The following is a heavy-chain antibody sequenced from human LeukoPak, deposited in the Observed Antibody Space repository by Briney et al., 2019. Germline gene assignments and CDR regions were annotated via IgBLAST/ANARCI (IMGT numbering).Heavy chain of an antibody. D-gene: IGHD6-25*01. J-gene: IGHJ3*02. CDR2: IDSDGAT. Sequence: GGSLRLSCTASGFILRSHDMHWVRQPTGKGLEWVSVIDSDGATYYSASVKGRLTVSRDIARNSLFLQMNSLTVGDTAVYYCARVSASTLDIWGQGTMVTV. CDR1: GFILRSHD. CDR3: ARVSASTLDI. V-gene: IGHV3-13*04.